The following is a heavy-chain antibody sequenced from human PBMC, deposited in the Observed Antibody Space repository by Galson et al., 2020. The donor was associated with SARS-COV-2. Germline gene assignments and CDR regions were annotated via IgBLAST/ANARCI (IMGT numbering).Heavy chain of an antibody. CDR3: ARRAPIVVPAAADNGRFDY. J-gene: IGHJ4*02. CDR1: GFTFSDYY. D-gene: IGHD2-2*01. V-gene: IGHV3-11*01. Sequence: GGSLRLSCAASGFTFSDYYMSWIRQAPGKGLEWVSYISSSGSTIYYADSVKGRFTISRDNAKNSLYLQMNSLRAEDTAVYYCARRAPIVVPAAADNGRFDYWGQGTLVTVSS. CDR2: ISSSGSTI.